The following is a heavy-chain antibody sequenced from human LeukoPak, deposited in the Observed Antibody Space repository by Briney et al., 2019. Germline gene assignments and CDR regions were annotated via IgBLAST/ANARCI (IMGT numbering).Heavy chain of an antibody. D-gene: IGHD2-15*01. V-gene: IGHV4-34*01. CDR3: ARVNSGGCCYSCWFDL. CDR1: GGFFSGYY. CDR2: INHSGST. J-gene: IGHJ5*02. Sequence: TSETLSLTCAVYGGFFSGYYWSWIRQPPGKGLEWIGEINHSGSTNYNPSLKSRVTISVDTSKNQFSLKLSSVTAAATAVYYCARVNSGGCCYSCWFDLWGQATLVTVSS.